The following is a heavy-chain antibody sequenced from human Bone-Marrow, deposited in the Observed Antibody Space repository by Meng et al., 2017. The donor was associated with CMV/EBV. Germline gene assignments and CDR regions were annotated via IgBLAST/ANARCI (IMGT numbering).Heavy chain of an antibody. V-gene: IGHV1-46*01. Sequence: ASVKVSCKASGYTFTSDYMHWVRQAPGQGLEWMGIINPSGGSTSYAQKFQGRVTITADKSTSTAYMELSSLRSEDTAVYYCARVSTNFHCSSTSCYKLTGSFDYWGQGTLVAASS. D-gene: IGHD2-2*02. CDR1: GYTFTSDY. CDR3: ARVSTNFHCSSTSCYKLTGSFDY. CDR2: INPSGGST. J-gene: IGHJ4*02.